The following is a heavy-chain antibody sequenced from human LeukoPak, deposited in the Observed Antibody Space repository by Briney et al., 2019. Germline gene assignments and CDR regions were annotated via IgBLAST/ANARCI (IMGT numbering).Heavy chain of an antibody. D-gene: IGHD6-13*01. CDR1: GGSFSGYY. V-gene: IGHV4-34*01. Sequence: SETLSLTCAVYGGSFSGYYWSWIRQPPGKGLEWIGEINHSGSTNYNPSLKSRVTISVDTSKDQFSLKLSSATAADTAVYYCALRSWVFDYWGQGTLVTVSS. CDR3: ALRSWVFDY. J-gene: IGHJ4*02. CDR2: INHSGST.